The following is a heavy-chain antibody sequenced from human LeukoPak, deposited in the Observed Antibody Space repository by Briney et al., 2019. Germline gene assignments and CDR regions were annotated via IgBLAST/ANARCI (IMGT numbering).Heavy chain of an antibody. CDR1: RSSISNTSYY. D-gene: IGHD3-10*01. Sequence: SENLSLTCTVSRSSISNTSYYWGWIRQPPGKGLEWIGSIYYTGATYYNPSLKRRVTISVDTSRNQFSLKLTSVTAADTAVYYCARHIVYVSGSYSFDFWGQGTLVTVSS. V-gene: IGHV4-39*01. CDR3: ARHIVYVSGSYSFDF. CDR2: IYYTGAT. J-gene: IGHJ4*02.